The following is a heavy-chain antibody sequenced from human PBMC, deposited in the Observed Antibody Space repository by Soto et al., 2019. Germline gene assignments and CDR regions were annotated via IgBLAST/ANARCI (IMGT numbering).Heavy chain of an antibody. Sequence: QVHLVQSGTEVKKPGSSVKVSCKASGGTFSSSGFSWVRQAPGQGLEWMGMIVPSLDTTNYAQKFQARVTITADEVTSTAYMELRSLRSEDTAVYYCARWPLPRYTADPYAVDVWGQGTRVIVSS. J-gene: IGHJ6*02. CDR2: IVPSLDTT. V-gene: IGHV1-69*11. CDR1: GGTFSSSG. CDR3: ARWPLPRYTADPYAVDV. D-gene: IGHD3-16*02.